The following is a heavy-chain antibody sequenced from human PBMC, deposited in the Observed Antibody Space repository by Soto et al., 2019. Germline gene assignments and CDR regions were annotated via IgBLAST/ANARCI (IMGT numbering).Heavy chain of an antibody. D-gene: IGHD1-1*01. CDR2: ISSSSSYI. Sequence: GGSLRLSCAASGVTFSSYSMNWVRQAPGKGLEWVSSISSSSSYIYYADSVKGRFTISRDNAKNSLYLQMNSLRAEDTAVYYCALGERRNPFDYWGQGTLVTVSS. CDR1: GVTFSSYS. J-gene: IGHJ4*02. CDR3: ALGERRNPFDY. V-gene: IGHV3-21*01.